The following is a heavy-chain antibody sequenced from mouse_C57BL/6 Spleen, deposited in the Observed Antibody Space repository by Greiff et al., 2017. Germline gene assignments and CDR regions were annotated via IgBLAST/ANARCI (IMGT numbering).Heavy chain of an antibody. CDR1: GFTFSDYG. CDR2: ISSGSSTI. D-gene: IGHD1-1*02. CDR3: ARDGGNPWYFDY. V-gene: IGHV5-17*01. J-gene: IGHJ2*01. Sequence: EVKVVESGGGLVKPGGSLKLSCAASGFTFSDYGMYWVRQAPEKGLEWVAYISSGSSTIYYADTVKGRFTISRDNAKNTLFLQMTSLRSEDTAMYYCARDGGNPWYFDYWGQGTTLTVSS.